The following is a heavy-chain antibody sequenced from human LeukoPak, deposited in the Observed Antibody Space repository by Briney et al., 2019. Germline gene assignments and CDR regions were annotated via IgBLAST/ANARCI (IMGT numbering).Heavy chain of an antibody. V-gene: IGHV4-59*01. Sequence: SETLSHTCTVSGGSISSYYWSWIRQPPGKGLEWIGYIYYSGSTNYNPSLKSRVTISVDTSKNQFSLKLSSVTAADTAVYYCASYEEGAFDIWGQGTMVTVSS. J-gene: IGHJ3*02. CDR1: GGSISSYY. D-gene: IGHD3-22*01. CDR2: IYYSGST. CDR3: ASYEEGAFDI.